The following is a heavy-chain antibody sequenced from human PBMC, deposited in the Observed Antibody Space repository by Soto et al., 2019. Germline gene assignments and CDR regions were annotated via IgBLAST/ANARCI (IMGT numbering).Heavy chain of an antibody. D-gene: IGHD6-19*01. CDR2: IIPIFGTA. J-gene: IGHJ4*02. V-gene: IGHV1-69*14. CDR3: ARASSSGLFYFDF. CDR1: GGTFSTSA. Sequence: QVQLVQSGAEVKKPGSSVKVSCKASGGTFSTSAITWVRRAPGQGLEWMGGIIPIFGTANYVQKFQGRVTITADRSTSTTYMELNSLRSEDTAVYYCARASSSGLFYFDFWGQGTLVTVSS.